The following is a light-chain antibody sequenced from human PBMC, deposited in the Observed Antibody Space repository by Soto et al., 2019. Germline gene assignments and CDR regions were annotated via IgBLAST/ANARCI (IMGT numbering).Light chain of an antibody. J-gene: IGLJ3*02. CDR3: SSFTSITTPHEV. V-gene: IGLV2-14*03. CDR1: NSDAGAFNY. CDR2: DVS. Sequence: QSALTQPASVSGSPGQSITFSCTGSNSDAGAFNYFSWYQHYPGKAPKLIIFDVSIRPSGVSNRFSGTKSGSTASLTISGLQAEDEADYYCSSFTSITTPHEVFGGGTKLTVL.